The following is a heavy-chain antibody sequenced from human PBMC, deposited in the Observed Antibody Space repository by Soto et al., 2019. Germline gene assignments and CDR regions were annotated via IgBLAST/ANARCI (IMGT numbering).Heavy chain of an antibody. D-gene: IGHD2-21*01. V-gene: IGHV1-46*01. CDR1: GYTFIHYY. CDR2: INPNGGST. Sequence: QVQLVQSGAEVKKPGASVKISCKASGYTFIHYYIHWVRQAPGQGLEWMAIINPNGGSTNYAQKFQGRVTVTRDTSTTTVSMELNSLESDDTAVYFCARSLLQGDCWGQGTLVTVSS. CDR3: ARSLLQGDC. J-gene: IGHJ4*02.